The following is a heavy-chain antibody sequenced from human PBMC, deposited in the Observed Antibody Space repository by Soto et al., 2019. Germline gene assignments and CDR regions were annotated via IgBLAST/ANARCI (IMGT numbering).Heavy chain of an antibody. CDR1: GGSSISYY. Sequence: PSETLFLTCTVAGGSSISYYWSWIRQPPGKGLEWIGYIYYSGSTNYNPSLKSRVTISVDTSKNQFSLKLSSVTAADTAVYYFARHQAGYDFGYFHSFSAVWGNGTTVPVS. CDR2: IYYSGST. J-gene: IGHJ6*03. D-gene: IGHD5-12*01. CDR3: ARHQAGYDFGYFHSFSAV. V-gene: IGHV4-59*08.